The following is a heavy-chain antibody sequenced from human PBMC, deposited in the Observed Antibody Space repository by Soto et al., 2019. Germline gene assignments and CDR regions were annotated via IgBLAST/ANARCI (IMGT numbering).Heavy chain of an antibody. Sequence: GGSLRLSCAASGFTFSSYAMSWVRQAAGKGLEWVSTIGGSRSITYYTDSVKGRFTISRANSKNTLCLQMNSLRVEDTALYYCAKALFSAAIVAVSREIEYCGPGT. J-gene: IGHJ4*02. V-gene: IGHV3-23*01. CDR2: IGGSRSIT. CDR1: GFTFSSYA. CDR3: AKALFSAAIVAVSREIEY. D-gene: IGHD3-22*01.